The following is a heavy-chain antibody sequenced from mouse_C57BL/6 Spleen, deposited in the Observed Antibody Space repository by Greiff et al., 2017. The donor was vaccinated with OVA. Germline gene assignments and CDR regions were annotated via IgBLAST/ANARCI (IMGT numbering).Heavy chain of an antibody. J-gene: IGHJ3*01. CDR1: GYTFTSYW. Sequence: QVQLQQSGAGLVKPGASVKLSCKASGYTFTSYWMHWVKQRPGRGLEWIGRIDPNSGGPKYNEKFKSQATLTVDKPSSTAYMQLSSLTSEDSAVYYCASAITTVVDWFAYWGQGTLVTVSA. CDR2: IDPNSGGP. D-gene: IGHD1-1*01. CDR3: ASAITTVVDWFAY. V-gene: IGHV1-72*01.